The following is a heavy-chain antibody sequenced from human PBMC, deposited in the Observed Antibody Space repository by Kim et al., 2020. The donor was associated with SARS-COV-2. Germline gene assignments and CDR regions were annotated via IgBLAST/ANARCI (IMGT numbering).Heavy chain of an antibody. J-gene: IGHJ3*02. D-gene: IGHD3-9*01. CDR3: AREALRYFDWLSISPFDI. V-gene: IGHV3-20*03. Sequence: GRFTIARDNAKNSLYLQMTSLRAEDTALYYCAREALRYFDWLSISPFDIWGQGTMVTVSS.